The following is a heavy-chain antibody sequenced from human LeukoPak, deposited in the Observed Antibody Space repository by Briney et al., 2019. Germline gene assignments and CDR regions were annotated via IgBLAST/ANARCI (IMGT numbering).Heavy chain of an antibody. Sequence: ASVKVSCKASGYTFTGYYMHWVRQAPGQGLEWMGWINPNSGGTNYAQKFQGRVTITADESTSTAYMELSSLRSEDTAVYYCARESWNHGSNDYWGQGTLVTVSS. CDR1: GYTFTGYY. V-gene: IGHV1-2*02. CDR3: ARESWNHGSNDY. D-gene: IGHD1-14*01. CDR2: INPNSGGT. J-gene: IGHJ4*02.